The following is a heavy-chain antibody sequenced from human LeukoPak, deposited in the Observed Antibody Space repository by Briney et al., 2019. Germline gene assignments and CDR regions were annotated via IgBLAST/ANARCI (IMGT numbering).Heavy chain of an antibody. CDR1: GNSFSNYW. D-gene: IGHD6-19*01. J-gene: IGHJ4*02. V-gene: IGHV5-51*01. CDR3: TRKLETSGWSV. CDR2: ICPGDSDT. Sequence: GESLKISCQASGNSFSNYWIGWVRQMPGKGLEWMGIICPGDSDTRYSPSFQGQVAISADKSISAAYLQWSSLKASDSAMYYCTRKLETSGWSVWGQGTLVTVSS.